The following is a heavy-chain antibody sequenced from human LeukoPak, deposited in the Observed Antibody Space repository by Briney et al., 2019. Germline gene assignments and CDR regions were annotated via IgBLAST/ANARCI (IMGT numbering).Heavy chain of an antibody. D-gene: IGHD1-26*01. CDR3: ARGGPKPRMGATDY. Sequence: ASVKVSCKASGFTFSNSYLHWARQAPGQGLEWMGWINLKNGVTNYAPKFSGRVIMTRDTSISTAYMELNRLTSDDTAVYYCARGGPKPRMGATDYWGQGTLVTVSS. J-gene: IGHJ4*02. V-gene: IGHV1-2*02. CDR1: GFTFSNSY. CDR2: INLKNGVT.